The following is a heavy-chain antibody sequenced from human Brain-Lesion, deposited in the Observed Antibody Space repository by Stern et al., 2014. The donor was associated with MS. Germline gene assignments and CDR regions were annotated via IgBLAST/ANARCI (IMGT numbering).Heavy chain of an antibody. V-gene: IGHV1-2*02. Sequence: VQLVESGAEVKKPGASVKVSCKTSGYIFTGYSIHWVRQAPGQGLAWMGWINPNTGGTKYAQKFQGRVTMNRDTSISKAYAELSSLTSDDTAVYYCARDQRGITIFGVVTDYYYLGMDVWGQGTTVTVSS. CDR1: GYIFTGYS. J-gene: IGHJ6*02. D-gene: IGHD3-3*01. CDR3: ARDQRGITIFGVVTDYYYLGMDV. CDR2: INPNTGGT.